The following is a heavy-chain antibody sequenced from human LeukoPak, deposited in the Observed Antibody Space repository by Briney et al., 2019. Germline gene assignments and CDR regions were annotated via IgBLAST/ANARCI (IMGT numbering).Heavy chain of an antibody. V-gene: IGHV3-53*01. D-gene: IGHD1-26*01. CDR1: GFTVSSNY. CDR3: AREWERD. Sequence: GGSLRLSCAASGFTVSSNYMSWVRQAPGKGLEWVSVIYSGGSAYYADSVKGRFTISRDNSKNTLYLQMDSLRAEDTAVYYCAREWERDWGQGTLVTVSS. J-gene: IGHJ4*02. CDR2: IYSGGSA.